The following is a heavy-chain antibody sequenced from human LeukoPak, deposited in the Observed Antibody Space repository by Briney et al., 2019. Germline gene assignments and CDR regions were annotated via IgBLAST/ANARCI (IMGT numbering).Heavy chain of an antibody. CDR2: INHSGST. D-gene: IGHD1-26*01. CDR1: GGSFSGYY. J-gene: IGHJ6*02. V-gene: IGHV4-34*01. Sequence: PSETLSLTCAVYGGSFSGYYWSWIRQPPGKGLEWIGEINHSGSTNYNPSLKSRVTLSVDTSKNQFSLKLSSVTAADTAVYYCAREKATSGSPPYYYYGMDVWGQGTTVTVSS. CDR3: AREKATSGSPPYYYYGMDV.